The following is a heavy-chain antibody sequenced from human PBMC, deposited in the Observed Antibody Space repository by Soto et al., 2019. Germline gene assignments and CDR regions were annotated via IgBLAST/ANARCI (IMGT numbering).Heavy chain of an antibody. CDR1: GFTFSSYG. J-gene: IGHJ4*02. CDR2: ISYDGSNK. Sequence: QVQLVESGGGVVQPGRSLRLSCAASGFTFSSYGMHWVRQAPGKGLEWVAVISYDGSNKYYADSVKGRFTISRDNSKNTLYLQMNSLRAEDTAVYYCAKTSNPWYYYDSSGYYDYWGQGTLVTVSS. D-gene: IGHD3-22*01. CDR3: AKTSNPWYYYDSSGYYDY. V-gene: IGHV3-30*18.